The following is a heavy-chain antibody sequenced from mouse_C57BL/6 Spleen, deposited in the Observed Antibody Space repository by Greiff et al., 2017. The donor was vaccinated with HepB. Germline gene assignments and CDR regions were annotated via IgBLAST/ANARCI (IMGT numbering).Heavy chain of an antibody. Sequence: QIQLQQPGTELVKPGASVKLSCKASGYTFTSYWMHWVKQRPGQGLEWIGNINPSNGGTNYNEKFKSKATLTVDKSSSTAYMQLSSLTSEDSAVFYFSRLCCGYLFWFFDVWGTGTTVTVSS. D-gene: IGHD2-2*01. CDR2: INPSNGGT. V-gene: IGHV1-53*01. J-gene: IGHJ1*03. CDR1: GYTFTSYW. CDR3: SRLCCGYLFWFFDV.